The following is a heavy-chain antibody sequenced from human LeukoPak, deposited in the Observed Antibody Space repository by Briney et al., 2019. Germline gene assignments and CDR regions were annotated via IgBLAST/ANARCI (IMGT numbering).Heavy chain of an antibody. J-gene: IGHJ4*02. CDR2: IYPSGTT. CDR1: GASVSSYY. D-gene: IGHD4-17*01. CDR3: AHDFGD. Sequence: SETLSLTCSVSGASVSSYYWTWIRQPAGKGLEWIGRIYPSGTTHYNPSLKSRVTMSLDTSKNQFSLKLTSVTAADTAVYYCAHDFGDWGQGTLVTVSS. V-gene: IGHV4-4*07.